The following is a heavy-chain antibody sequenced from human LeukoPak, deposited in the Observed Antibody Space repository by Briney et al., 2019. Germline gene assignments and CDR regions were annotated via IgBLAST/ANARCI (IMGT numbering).Heavy chain of an antibody. CDR3: ARFRNLGFRYFDY. Sequence: PSETLSLTCTVSGGSISSGSYYWSWIRQPAGKGLEWIGRIYTSGSTNYNPSLKSRVTISVDTSKNQFSLKLSSVTAADTAVYYCARFRNLGFRYFDYWGQGTQVTVSS. CDR2: IYTSGST. CDR1: GGSISSGSYY. V-gene: IGHV4-61*02. J-gene: IGHJ4*02. D-gene: IGHD3-3*01.